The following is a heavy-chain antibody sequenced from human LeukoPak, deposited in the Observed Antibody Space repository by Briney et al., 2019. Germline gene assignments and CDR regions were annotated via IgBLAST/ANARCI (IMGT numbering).Heavy chain of an antibody. CDR1: GFTFSSYA. CDR3: ANHYYYDSSGYYYPYYYYYYYMDV. D-gene: IGHD3-22*01. V-gene: IGHV3-23*01. Sequence: GGSLRLSCAASGFTFSSYAMSWVRQAPGKGLEWVSAISGSGGSTYYADSVKGRFTISRDNSKNTLYLQMNSLRAEDTAVYYCANHYYYDSSGYYYPYYYYYYYMDVWGKGTTVTVPS. J-gene: IGHJ6*03. CDR2: ISGSGGST.